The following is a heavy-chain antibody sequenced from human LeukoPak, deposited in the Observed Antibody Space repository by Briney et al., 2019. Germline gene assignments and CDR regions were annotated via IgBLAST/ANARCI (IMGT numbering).Heavy chain of an antibody. V-gene: IGHV4-34*01. CDR1: GGAFGGYY. CDR3: ARKGALAYCGGDCYTFDY. J-gene: IGHJ4*02. CDR2: INHSGST. D-gene: IGHD2-21*02. Sequence: SEPLSLICDVRGGAFGGYYWSWMRQPTGKGLEWIGEINHSGSTNYNPSLKSRVTISVDTSKNQFSLKLSSVTAADTAVYYCARKGALAYCGGDCYTFDYWGQGTLVTVSS.